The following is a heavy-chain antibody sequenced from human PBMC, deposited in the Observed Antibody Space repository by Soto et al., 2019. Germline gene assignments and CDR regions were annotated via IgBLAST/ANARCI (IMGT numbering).Heavy chain of an antibody. CDR2: IIPIFGTA. V-gene: IGHV1-69*06. Sequence: SVKVSCKASGGTFSSYAISWVRQAPGQGLEWMGGIIPIFGTANYAQKFQGRVTITADKYTSTAYMELSSLRSEDTAVYYCASVDTAMVDAFDIWGQGTMVTVSS. CDR3: ASVDTAMVDAFDI. J-gene: IGHJ3*02. CDR1: GGTFSSYA. D-gene: IGHD5-18*01.